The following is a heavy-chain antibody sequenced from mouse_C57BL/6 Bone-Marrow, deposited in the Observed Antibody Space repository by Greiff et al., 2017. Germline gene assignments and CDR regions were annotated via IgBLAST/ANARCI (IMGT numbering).Heavy chain of an antibody. D-gene: IGHD4-1*01. V-gene: IGHV1-82*01. CDR3: ARPGYYAMDN. CDR1: GYAFSSSW. J-gene: IGHJ4*01. CDR2: IYPGDGDT. Sequence: VQLQQSGPELVQPGASVKISCKASGYAFSSSWMNWVKQRPGKGLEWIGRIYPGDGDTNYNGKFKGKAILTADNSTSTDYMQLSSLTSEDAAVYFCARPGYYAMDNWDQGTAVTVSS.